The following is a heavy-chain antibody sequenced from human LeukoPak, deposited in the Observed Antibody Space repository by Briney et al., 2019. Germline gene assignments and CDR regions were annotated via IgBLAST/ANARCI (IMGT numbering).Heavy chain of an antibody. Sequence: SQTLSLTCTVSGGSISSGSYYWSWIRQPAGKGLEWIGRIYTSGSTNYNPSLKSRVTISVDTSKNQFSLKLSSVTAADTAVYYCARAPLGYCSSTSCYLNAFDIWGQGTMVTVSS. CDR3: ARAPLGYCSSTSCYLNAFDI. V-gene: IGHV4-61*02. J-gene: IGHJ3*02. D-gene: IGHD2-2*01. CDR1: GGSISSGSYY. CDR2: IYTSGST.